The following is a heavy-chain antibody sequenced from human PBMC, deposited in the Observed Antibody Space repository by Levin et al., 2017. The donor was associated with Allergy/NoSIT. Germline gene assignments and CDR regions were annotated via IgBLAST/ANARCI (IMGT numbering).Heavy chain of an antibody. D-gene: IGHD4-11*01. V-gene: IGHV3-11*05. CDR3: TRELRGYEDYSG. CDR1: GFTFSDYY. J-gene: IGHJ4*02. CDR2: ISGNSGDR. Sequence: KPGGSLRLSCAASGFTFSDYYMSWVRQAPGKGLEWISYISGNSGDREYADSVRGRFSVSRDNGKNSLFLQMNSLRVEDTAVYYCTRELRGYEDYSGWGQGTLVTVSS.